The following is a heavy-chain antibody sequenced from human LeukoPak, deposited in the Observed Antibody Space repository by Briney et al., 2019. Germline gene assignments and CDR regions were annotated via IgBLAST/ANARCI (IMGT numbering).Heavy chain of an antibody. CDR1: GYTFTSYD. CDR2: MNPNSGNK. D-gene: IGHD3-9*01. Sequence: ASVKVSCKASGYTFTSYDINWVRQATGQGLEWMGWMNPNSGNKGYAQKFQGRVTMTRNTSISTAYMELSSLRSEDTAVYYCARIPKLRYFDWLPTLYGMDVWGQGSTVTVSS. J-gene: IGHJ6*02. V-gene: IGHV1-8*01. CDR3: ARIPKLRYFDWLPTLYGMDV.